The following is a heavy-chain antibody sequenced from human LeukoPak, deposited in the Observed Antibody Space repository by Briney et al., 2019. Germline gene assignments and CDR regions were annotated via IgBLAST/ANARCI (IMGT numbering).Heavy chain of an antibody. CDR1: GYTFTGYY. Sequence: GASVKVSCKASGYTFTGYYMHWVRQAPGQGLEWMGWINPNSGGTNYAQKFQGRVTMTRDTSISTAYMELSRLRSDDTAVYYCARGLRVRGVIITYYYYYYMDVWGKGTTVTVSS. J-gene: IGHJ6*03. CDR2: INPNSGGT. D-gene: IGHD3-10*01. V-gene: IGHV1-2*02. CDR3: ARGLRVRGVIITYYYYYYMDV.